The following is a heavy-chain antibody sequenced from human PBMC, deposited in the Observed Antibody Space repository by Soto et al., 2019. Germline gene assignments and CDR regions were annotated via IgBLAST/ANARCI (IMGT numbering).Heavy chain of an antibody. J-gene: IGHJ6*02. CDR1: GGTFSSYA. CDR3: ASHYDSAYYYGMDV. D-gene: IGHD5-12*01. Sequence: SVKVSCKASGGTFSSYAISWVRQAPGQGLEWMGGIIPIFGTANYAQKFQGRVTITADKSTSTAYMELSSLRSEDTAVYYCASHYDSAYYYGMDVWGQGTTVTVSS. CDR2: IIPIFGTA. V-gene: IGHV1-69*06.